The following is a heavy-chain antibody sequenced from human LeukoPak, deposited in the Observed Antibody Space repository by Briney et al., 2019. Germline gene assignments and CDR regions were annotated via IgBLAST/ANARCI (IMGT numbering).Heavy chain of an antibody. CDR3: ARVERFGGFDY. CDR2: ISYDGSNK. J-gene: IGHJ4*02. V-gene: IGHV3-30*14. CDR1: GFTFSSYA. D-gene: IGHD3-10*01. Sequence: GGSLRLSCAASGFTFSSYAMHWVRQAPGKGLEWVAVISYDGSNKYYADSVKGRFTISRDNSKNTLYLQMGSLRAEDMAVYYCARVERFGGFDYWGQGTLVTVSS.